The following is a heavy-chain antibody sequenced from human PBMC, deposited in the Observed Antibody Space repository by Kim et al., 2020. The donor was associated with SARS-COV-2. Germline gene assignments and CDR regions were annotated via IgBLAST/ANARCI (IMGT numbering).Heavy chain of an antibody. Sequence: GGSLRLSCTASGFTFGDYAMSWFRQAPGKGLEWVGFIRSKAYGGTTEYAASVKGRFTISRDDSKSIAYLQMNSLKTEDTAVYYCTRTYYYDSSGLGDYWGQGTLVTVSS. CDR3: TRTYYYDSSGLGDY. D-gene: IGHD3-22*01. CDR2: IRSKAYGGTT. V-gene: IGHV3-49*03. J-gene: IGHJ4*02. CDR1: GFTFGDYA.